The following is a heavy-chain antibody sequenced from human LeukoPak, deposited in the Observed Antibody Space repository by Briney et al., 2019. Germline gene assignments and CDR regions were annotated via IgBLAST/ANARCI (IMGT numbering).Heavy chain of an antibody. CDR1: GFTVISNY. Sequence: PGGSLRLSCVASGFTVISNYMSWVRQAPGKGLEWVSVIYSDGSIHYTDSVKGRFTISRDNSKNTVFLQMNSLRADDTAVYYCAGDGSDYYDKRVPPGINWGQGTLVTVSS. V-gene: IGHV3-53*01. CDR3: AGDGSDYYDKRVPPGIN. CDR2: IYSDGSI. D-gene: IGHD3-22*01. J-gene: IGHJ4*02.